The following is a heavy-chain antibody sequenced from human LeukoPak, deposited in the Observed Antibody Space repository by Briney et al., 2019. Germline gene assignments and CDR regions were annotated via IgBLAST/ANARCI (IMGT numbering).Heavy chain of an antibody. CDR1: GGSISSSSYY. D-gene: IGHD6-19*01. Sequence: SETLSLTCTVSGGSISSSSYYWGWIRQPPGKGLEWIGSIYYSGSAYYNPSLKSRVTISVDTSKNQFSLKLSSVTAADTAVYYCARGGGGWYLYYYYMDVWGKGTTVTVSS. J-gene: IGHJ6*03. CDR2: IYYSGSA. V-gene: IGHV4-39*01. CDR3: ARGGGGWYLYYYYMDV.